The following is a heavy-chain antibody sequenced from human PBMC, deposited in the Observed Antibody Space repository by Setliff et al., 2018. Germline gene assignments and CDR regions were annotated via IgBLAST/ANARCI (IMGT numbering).Heavy chain of an antibody. CDR1: GYSFASYW. Sequence: GESLKISCKGSGYSFASYWIGWVRQMPGKGLEWMGIIYPGDSDTRYSPSFQGQVTISADKSISTAYLQWSSLKASDTAMYYCARSQYRAIFGVYYYYYGMDVWGQGTTVTVSS. V-gene: IGHV5-51*01. CDR3: ARSQYRAIFGVYYYYYGMDV. J-gene: IGHJ6*02. CDR2: IYPGDSDT. D-gene: IGHD3-3*01.